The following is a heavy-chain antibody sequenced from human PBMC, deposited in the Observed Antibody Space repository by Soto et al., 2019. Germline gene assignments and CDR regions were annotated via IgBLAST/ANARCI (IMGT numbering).Heavy chain of an antibody. CDR3: TIMAFIGLCFLSYSYYDIDI. CDR1: GYSFTKYW. V-gene: IGHV5-51*01. Sequence: PWEALKISCKGYGYSFTKYWLGGVRQMPGKGLEWMAIIYPAESDTRYSPSFQGQVTISADKSISTAYLQCRSLKASDTALYYCTIMAFIGLCFLSYSYYDIDIRALRTTVTVSS. D-gene: IGHD2-8*01. J-gene: IGHJ6*02. CDR2: IYPAESDT.